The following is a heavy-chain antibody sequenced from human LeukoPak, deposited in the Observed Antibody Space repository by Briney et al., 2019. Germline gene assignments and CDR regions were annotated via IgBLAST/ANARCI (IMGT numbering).Heavy chain of an antibody. V-gene: IGHV3-33*06. CDR2: IWYDGSNK. CDR3: AKDLRGSYGEYFDY. D-gene: IGHD1-26*01. CDR1: GFTFSSYG. J-gene: IGHJ4*02. Sequence: GGSLRLSCAASGFTFSSYGMHWVRQAPGKGLEWVAVIWYDGSNKYYADSVKGRFTISRDNSKNTLYLQMNSLRAEDTAVYYCAKDLRGSYGEYFDYWGQGTLVTVSS.